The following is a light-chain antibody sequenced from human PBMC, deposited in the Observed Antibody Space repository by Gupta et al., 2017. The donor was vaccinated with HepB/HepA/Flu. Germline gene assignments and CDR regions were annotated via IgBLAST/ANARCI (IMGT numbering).Light chain of an antibody. Sequence: DIVMTQSPVSLPVTPGEPASMSCRSSQNLLSRNGNNYVDWYLQKPGQSPQLLIYLGSIRAYRVPDTFSGSGSGTDFTLKISIVEAEDVGVYFCMWALAAPLTFGGGTRLEIK. CDR3: MWALAAPLT. V-gene: IGKV2-28*01. J-gene: IGKJ4*01. CDR1: QNLLSRNGNNY. CDR2: LGS.